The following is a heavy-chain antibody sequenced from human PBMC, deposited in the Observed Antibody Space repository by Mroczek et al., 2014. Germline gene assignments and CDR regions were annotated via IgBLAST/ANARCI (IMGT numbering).Heavy chain of an antibody. J-gene: IGHJ4*02. CDR2: IYYSGST. CDR1: GGSISSYY. CDR3: ARGGDVWEEFDY. D-gene: IGHD3-16*01. Sequence: QVQLQESGPGLVKPSETLSLTCTVSGGSISSYYWSWIRQPPGKGLEWIGYIYYSGSTNYNPSLKSRVTISVDTSKNQFSLKLSSVTAADTAVYYCARGGDVWEEFDYWGQGTLVTVSS. V-gene: IGHV4-59*01.